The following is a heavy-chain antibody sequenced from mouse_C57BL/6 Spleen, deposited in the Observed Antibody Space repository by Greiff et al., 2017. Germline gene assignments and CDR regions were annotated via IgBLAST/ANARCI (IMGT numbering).Heavy chain of an antibody. CDR2: IDPEGGET. CDR1: GFNFKDYY. Sequence: VQLQQSGAALVKPGASVKLSCTASGFNFKDYYMHWVKQRTEKGLEWIGRIDPEGGETKYAPKFPGKATITADTSSNTAYLQHRSLTSEGTAGYYWSKEVMTTGVAGYVDYWGQGTTLTVSS. D-gene: IGHD1-1*01. J-gene: IGHJ2*01. V-gene: IGHV14-2*01. CDR3: SKEVMTTGVAGYVDY.